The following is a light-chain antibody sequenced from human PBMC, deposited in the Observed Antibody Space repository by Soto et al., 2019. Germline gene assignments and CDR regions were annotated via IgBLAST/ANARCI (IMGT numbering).Light chain of an antibody. CDR2: AAS. J-gene: IGKJ4*01. Sequence: DIQMTQSPSCLSASVGDRVTITCRASQSISSYLNWYQQKPGKAPKLLIYAASSLQSGVPSRFSGSGSGTDFTLTISSLQPEDFATYYCQQSYSTPPLTFGGGTKVEIK. V-gene: IGKV1-39*01. CDR1: QSISSY. CDR3: QQSYSTPPLT.